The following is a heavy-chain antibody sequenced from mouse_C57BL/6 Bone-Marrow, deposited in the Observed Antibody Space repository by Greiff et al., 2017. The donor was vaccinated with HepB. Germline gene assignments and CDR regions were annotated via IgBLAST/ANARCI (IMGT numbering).Heavy chain of an antibody. D-gene: IGHD1-1*01. J-gene: IGHJ4*01. Sequence: QVQLKESGAELVRPGASVTLSCKASGYTFTDYEMHWVKQTPVHGLEWIGAIDPETGGTAYNQKFKGKAILTADKSSSTAYMELRSLTSEDSAVYYCTHGVITTVVAPMDYWGQGTSVTVSS. CDR2: IDPETGGT. CDR3: THGVITTVVAPMDY. V-gene: IGHV1-15*01. CDR1: GYTFTDYE.